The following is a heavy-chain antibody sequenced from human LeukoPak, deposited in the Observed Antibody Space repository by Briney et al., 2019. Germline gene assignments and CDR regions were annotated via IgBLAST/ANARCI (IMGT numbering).Heavy chain of an antibody. D-gene: IGHD3-10*01. J-gene: IGHJ4*02. V-gene: IGHV3-53*01. CDR1: GFPVSSTY. CDR3: ARGDGSYYFDY. CDR2: IYSGGST. Sequence: PGGSLRLSCAASGFPVSSTYMSWVRQAPGKGLEWVSVIYSGGSTFYADSLKGRFTISRDNSKNTLYLQMSSLRVEDTALYYCARGDGSYYFDYWGQGTLVTVSS.